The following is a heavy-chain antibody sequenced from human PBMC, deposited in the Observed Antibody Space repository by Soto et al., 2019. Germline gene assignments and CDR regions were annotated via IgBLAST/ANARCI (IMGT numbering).Heavy chain of an antibody. V-gene: IGHV4-4*07. J-gene: IGHJ5*02. Sequence: SETLSLTCTVSGGSISSYYWSWIRQPAGKGLEWIGRIYTSGSTSYNPSLKSRVTMSVDTSKNQFSLKLSSVTAADTAVYYCARDISDDFRYRRFDPWGQGTLVTVSS. CDR2: IYTSGST. CDR1: GGSISSYY. CDR3: ARDISDDFRYRRFDP. D-gene: IGHD3-3*01.